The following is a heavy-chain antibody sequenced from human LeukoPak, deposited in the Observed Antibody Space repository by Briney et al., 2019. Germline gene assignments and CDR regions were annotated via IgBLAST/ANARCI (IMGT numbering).Heavy chain of an antibody. J-gene: IGHJ4*02. CDR1: GFTFSRHW. CDR3: ARGVEPLAANTLAY. CDR2: LYSEGNT. Sequence: GGSLRLSCAASGFTFSRHWMGWVRQAPGKGLEWVSVLYSEGNTKYADSVQGRFTISRDNSKNTLYLEMNSLSPDDTAVYYCARGVEPLAANTLAYWGQGSLVTVSS. D-gene: IGHD3-16*01. V-gene: IGHV3-53*01.